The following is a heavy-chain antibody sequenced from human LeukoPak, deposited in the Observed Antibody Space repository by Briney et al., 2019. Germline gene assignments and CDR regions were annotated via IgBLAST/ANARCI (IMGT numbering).Heavy chain of an antibody. J-gene: IGHJ4*02. CDR3: ARESGYPYYFDY. Sequence: SETLSLTCTVSGGSISSSSYYWGWIRQPPGKGLEWIGTIYYTGSTYYNPSLKSRVTISVDTPKNQFSLNLSSVTAADTAVYYCARESGYPYYFDYWGQGTLVTVSS. CDR1: GGSISSSSYY. CDR2: IYYTGST. D-gene: IGHD2-15*01. V-gene: IGHV4-39*07.